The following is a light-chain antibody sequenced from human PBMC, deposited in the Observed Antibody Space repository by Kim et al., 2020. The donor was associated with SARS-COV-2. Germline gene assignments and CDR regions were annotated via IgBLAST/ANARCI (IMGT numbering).Light chain of an antibody. J-gene: IGLJ3*02. CDR2: YGS. Sequence: PGKTARITVGGNNIGSKSVHWYQQKPGQAPVLVIYYGSDRPSGIPERFSGSNSGNTATLTISRVEAGDEADYYCQVWDTSSDHWVFGGGTQLTVL. V-gene: IGLV3-21*04. CDR1: NIGSKS. CDR3: QVWDTSSDHWV.